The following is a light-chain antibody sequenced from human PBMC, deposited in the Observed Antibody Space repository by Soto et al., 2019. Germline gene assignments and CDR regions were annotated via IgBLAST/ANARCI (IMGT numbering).Light chain of an antibody. V-gene: IGLV1-40*01. CDR3: QSYDSSLSVV. CDR2: GNS. CDR1: SSNIGAGYD. J-gene: IGLJ2*01. Sequence: QSVLTQPPSVSGAPGQRVTLSCTGSSSNIGAGYDVHWYQQLPGTAPKLLIYGNSNRPSGVPDRFSGSKSGTSASLAITKLQAEDEADYYCQSYDSSLSVVFGGGTKVTVL.